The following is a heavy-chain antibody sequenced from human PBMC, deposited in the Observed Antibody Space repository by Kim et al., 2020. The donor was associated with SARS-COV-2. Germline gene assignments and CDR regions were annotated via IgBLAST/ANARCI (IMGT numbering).Heavy chain of an antibody. D-gene: IGHD1-26*01. CDR1: GGTFSSYA. V-gene: IGHV1-69*13. J-gene: IGHJ4*02. Sequence: SVKVSCKASGGTFSSYAISWVRQAPGQGLEWMGGIIPIFGTANYAQKFQGRVTITADESTSTAYMELSSLRSEDTAVYYCAELRVAGARQSYFDYWGQGTLVTVSS. CDR3: AELRVAGARQSYFDY. CDR2: IIPIFGTA.